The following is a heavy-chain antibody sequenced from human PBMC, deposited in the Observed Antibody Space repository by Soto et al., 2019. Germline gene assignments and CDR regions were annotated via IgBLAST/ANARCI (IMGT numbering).Heavy chain of an antibody. CDR1: VYTFTIYY. J-gene: IGHJ6*02. Sequence: ASVPVSRKSFVYTFTIYYIYCVRQSPGQGLEWMGIINPSGGSTSYAQKFQGRVTMTRDTSTSTVYMELSGLRSEDTAVYYCAREYPGSSSTPLNYGMDVWGQGTTVTVSS. D-gene: IGHD6-6*01. CDR2: INPSGGST. CDR3: AREYPGSSSTPLNYGMDV. V-gene: IGHV1-46*01.